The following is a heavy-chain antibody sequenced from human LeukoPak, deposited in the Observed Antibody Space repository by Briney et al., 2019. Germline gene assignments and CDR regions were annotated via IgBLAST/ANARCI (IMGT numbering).Heavy chain of an antibody. J-gene: IGHJ4*02. V-gene: IGHV3-30*18. D-gene: IGHD4-17*01. CDR1: GFTFSSYG. Sequence: GGSLRLSCAASGFTFSSYGMHWVRQAPGKGLEWVAVISYDGSNKYYADPVKGRFTISRDNSKNTLYLQMNSLRAEDTAVYYCAKDRVPYGEFDYWGQGTLVTVSS. CDR3: AKDRVPYGEFDY. CDR2: ISYDGSNK.